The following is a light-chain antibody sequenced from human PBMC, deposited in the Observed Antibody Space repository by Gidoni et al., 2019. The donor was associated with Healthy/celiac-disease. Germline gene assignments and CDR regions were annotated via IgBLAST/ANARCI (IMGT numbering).Light chain of an antibody. Sequence: EIVLTQSPATLSLSPGERATLSCRASQSVSSYLAWYHQKPGQAPRLLIYDASNRATGIPARFSGSGSGTDFTLTISSLEPEDFAVYYCKQRSNWPWTFGQGTKVEIK. CDR1: QSVSSY. CDR2: DAS. CDR3: KQRSNWPWT. J-gene: IGKJ1*01. V-gene: IGKV3-11*01.